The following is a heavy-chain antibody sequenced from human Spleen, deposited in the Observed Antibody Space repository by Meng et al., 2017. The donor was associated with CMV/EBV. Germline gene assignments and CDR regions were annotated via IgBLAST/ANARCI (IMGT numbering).Heavy chain of an antibody. CDR1: GGSISSTSYY. V-gene: IGHV4-39*07. CDR2: IFYNGST. D-gene: IGHD2-2*02. J-gene: IGHJ4*02. CDR3: ARILVVSTAIYY. Sequence: SETLSLTCSVSGGSISSTSYYWGWIRRPPGKGLEWIGSIFYNGSTYYNPPLKSRVTISVDTSKNQFSLNLKSVTAADTAMYYCARILVVSTAIYYWGQGMLVTVSS.